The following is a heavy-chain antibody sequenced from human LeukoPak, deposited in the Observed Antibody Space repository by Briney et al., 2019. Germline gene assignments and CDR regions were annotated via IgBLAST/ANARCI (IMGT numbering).Heavy chain of an antibody. J-gene: IGHJ4*02. CDR2: IYYSGST. Sequence: SETLSLTCTVSGGSISSGGYYWSCIRQHPGKGLEWIGYIYYSGSTYYNPSLKSRVTISVDTSKNQFSLKLSSVTAADTAVYYCAAFWSGYSRVYYFDYWGQGTLVTVSS. CDR1: GGSISSGGYY. V-gene: IGHV4-31*03. CDR3: AAFWSGYSRVYYFDY. D-gene: IGHD3-3*01.